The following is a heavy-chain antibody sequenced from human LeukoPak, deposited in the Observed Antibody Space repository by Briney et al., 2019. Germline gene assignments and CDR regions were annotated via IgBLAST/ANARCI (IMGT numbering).Heavy chain of an antibody. CDR2: IYYSGST. CDR1: GGSISSYY. CDR3: ARGKRAKNYYGSGSYRNYYYYYMDV. D-gene: IGHD3-10*01. Sequence: AETLSLTCTVSGGSISSYYWSWIRQPPGKGLEWIGYIYYSGSTNYNPSLKSRVTISVDTTKHQFSLTLSSVTAADTAVYYCARGKRAKNYYGSGSYRNYYYYYMDVWGKGTTVTVSS. V-gene: IGHV4-59*12. J-gene: IGHJ6*03.